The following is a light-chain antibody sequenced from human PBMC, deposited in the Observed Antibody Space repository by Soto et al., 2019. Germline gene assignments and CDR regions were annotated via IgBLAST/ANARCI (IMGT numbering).Light chain of an antibody. J-gene: IGKJ2*03. Sequence: DIQMTQSPSSLSASVGDRVTITCRASQIISTYLNWYQQKPGKAPKLLIYGASNLQSGVPSRFSGSGSGTEFTLTISSLQPEDFATYYCQQSYSNPVSFGQGTKLQIK. CDR2: GAS. V-gene: IGKV1-39*01. CDR3: QQSYSNPVS. CDR1: QIISTY.